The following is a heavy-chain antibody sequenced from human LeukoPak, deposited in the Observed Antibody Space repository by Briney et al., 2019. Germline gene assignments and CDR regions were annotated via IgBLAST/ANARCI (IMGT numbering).Heavy chain of an antibody. CDR3: ATGVLRYLPDYYYGMDV. CDR2: FDPEDGET. Sequence: ASVKVSCKVSGYTLTELSMHWVRQAPGKGLEWMGGFDPEDGETIYAQKFQGRVTMTEDTSTDTAYMELSSLRSEDTAVYYCATGVLRYLPDYYYGMDVWGQGTTVTVSS. CDR1: GYTLTELS. V-gene: IGHV1-24*01. D-gene: IGHD3-9*01. J-gene: IGHJ6*02.